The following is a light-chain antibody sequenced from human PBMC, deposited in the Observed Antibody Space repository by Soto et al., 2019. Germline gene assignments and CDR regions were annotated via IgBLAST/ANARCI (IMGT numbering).Light chain of an antibody. V-gene: IGLV2-14*01. CDR1: SRDIGGYNY. Sequence: QSALTQPASVSGSPGQSITISCTGTSRDIGGYNYVSWYLQHPGKAPKLLIYEVNNRPSGVSNRFSGSRSGNTASLTISGLQTEDEADYYCSSFTGGSTLVVFGGGTKVTVL. CDR3: SSFTGGSTLVV. CDR2: EVN. J-gene: IGLJ2*01.